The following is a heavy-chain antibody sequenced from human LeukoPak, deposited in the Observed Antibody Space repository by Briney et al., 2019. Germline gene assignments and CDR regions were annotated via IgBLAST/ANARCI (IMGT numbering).Heavy chain of an antibody. CDR2: IIPIFGKA. CDR3: ARSPTTVTTLDY. J-gene: IGHJ4*02. V-gene: IGHV1-69*13. D-gene: IGHD4-11*01. CDR1: GGTFLSYA. Sequence: SVKVSCKASGGTFLSYAINWVRKAPGQGLEWMGGIIPIFGKATYAQNFQGRLTITADESTSTAYMELSSLRSEDTAMFYCARSPTTVTTLDYWGQGTLVTVSS.